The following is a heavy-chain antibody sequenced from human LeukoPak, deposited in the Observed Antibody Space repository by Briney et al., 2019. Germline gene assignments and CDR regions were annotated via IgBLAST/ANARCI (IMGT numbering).Heavy chain of an antibody. V-gene: IGHV3-23*01. Sequence: GGSLRLSCAASGFTFSSYAMSWVHQAPGKGLEWVSAISGSGGSTYYADSVKGRFTISRDNSKNTLYLQMNSLRAEDTAVYYCAKAWIQLWSFLQHWGQGTLVTVSS. CDR3: AKAWIQLWSFLQH. CDR2: ISGSGGST. CDR1: GFTFSSYA. J-gene: IGHJ1*01. D-gene: IGHD5-18*01.